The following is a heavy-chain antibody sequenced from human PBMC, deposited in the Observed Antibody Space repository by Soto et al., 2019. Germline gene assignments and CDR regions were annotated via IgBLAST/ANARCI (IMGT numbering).Heavy chain of an antibody. Sequence: EVQLVESGGGLVQPGGSLRLSCAASGFTFSTYWMSWVRQAPGKGLEWVANINQDGSDKYYVDSVKGRFTISRDNAKNSLYLQMNSLRAEDTAVYYCARAQYGIFDYWGQGTLVTGSS. V-gene: IGHV3-7*01. CDR2: INQDGSDK. CDR3: ARAQYGIFDY. D-gene: IGHD1-26*01. CDR1: GFTFSTYW. J-gene: IGHJ4*02.